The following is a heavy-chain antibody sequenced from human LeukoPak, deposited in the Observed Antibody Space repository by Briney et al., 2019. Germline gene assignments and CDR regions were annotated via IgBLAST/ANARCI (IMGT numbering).Heavy chain of an antibody. J-gene: IGHJ5*02. CDR1: GGTFSSYA. D-gene: IGHD6-13*01. Sequence: SVKVSCKASGGTFSSYAISWVRQPPGQGLEWMGRIIPIFGIANYAQKFQGRVTITADKSTSTAYMELSSLRSEDTAVYYCARVIAAAGTRWFDPWGQGTLVTASS. CDR3: ARVIAAAGTRWFDP. V-gene: IGHV1-69*04. CDR2: IIPIFGIA.